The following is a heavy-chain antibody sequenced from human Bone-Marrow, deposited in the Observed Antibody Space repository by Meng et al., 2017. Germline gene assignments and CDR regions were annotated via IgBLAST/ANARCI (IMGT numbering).Heavy chain of an antibody. CDR3: ARVAYRWGGDCSYFDY. D-gene: IGHD2-21*02. J-gene: IGHJ4*02. V-gene: IGHV4-30-4*01. CDR1: GCSISSGDYY. CDR2: IYNSGST. Sequence: QVQLQESGPGLVKPSQTLSLTCTVSGCSISSGDYYWSWIRQPPGKGLEWIGYIYNSGSTYYNPSLKSRVTISVDTSKNQFSLKLSSVTAADTAVYYCARVAYRWGGDCSYFDYWGQGTLVTVSS.